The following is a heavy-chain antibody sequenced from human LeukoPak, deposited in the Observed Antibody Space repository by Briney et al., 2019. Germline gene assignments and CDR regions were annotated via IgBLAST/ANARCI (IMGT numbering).Heavy chain of an antibody. J-gene: IGHJ4*02. D-gene: IGHD5-24*01. CDR1: GFTFSSYA. CDR2: ISTSGSTI. Sequence: PGGSLRLSCAASGFTFSSYAMSWVRQAPGKGLEWISYISTSGSTIYYADSVKGRFTISRDNAKNSLYLQMNSLRAEDTAVYYCARDGDGYNYKLDYWGQGTLVTVSS. V-gene: IGHV3-48*04. CDR3: ARDGDGYNYKLDY.